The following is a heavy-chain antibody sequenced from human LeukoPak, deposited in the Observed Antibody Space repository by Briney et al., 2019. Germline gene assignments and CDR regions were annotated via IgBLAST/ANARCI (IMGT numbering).Heavy chain of an antibody. D-gene: IGHD5-18*01. J-gene: IGHJ4*02. CDR2: MHHSGST. V-gene: IGHV4-38-2*01. Sequence: PSETLSLTCAVSGYSISSGYYWGWMRQPPGKGPEWIGSMHHSGSTFSNPSLMSRVTISVDTSKNQVSLKLSSVTAADTAVYYCAAENLDTAMVRIPYWGQGTLVTVSS. CDR3: AAENLDTAMVRIPY. CDR1: GYSISSGYY.